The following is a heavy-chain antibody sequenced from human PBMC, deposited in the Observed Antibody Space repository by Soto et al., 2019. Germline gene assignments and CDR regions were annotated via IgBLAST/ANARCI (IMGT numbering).Heavy chain of an antibody. CDR3: ARGGSGSYYEVDY. D-gene: IGHD1-26*01. V-gene: IGHV1-3*01. CDR2: INAGNGYT. Sequence: ASVKVSCKASGYTFANYAMHWVRQAPGQRLECMGWINAGNGYTKYSQKFQDRVTITRDTPASTAYMELSSLRSEDTAVYYCARGGSGSYYEVDYWGQGTLVTVSS. CDR1: GYTFANYA. J-gene: IGHJ4*02.